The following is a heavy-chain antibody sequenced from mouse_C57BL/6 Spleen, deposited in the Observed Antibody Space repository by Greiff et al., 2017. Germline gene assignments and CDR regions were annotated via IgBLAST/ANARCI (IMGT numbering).Heavy chain of an antibody. Sequence: EVQLQQSGAELVRPGSSVKMSCKTSGYTFTSYGINWVKQRPGQGLEWIGYIYIGNGYTEYNEKFKGKATLTSDTSSSTAYMQLSSLTSEDSAIYFCAKDDPYYYGSDGGFAYWGQGTLVTVSA. D-gene: IGHD1-1*01. CDR2: IYIGNGYT. V-gene: IGHV1-58*01. CDR1: GYTFTSYG. J-gene: IGHJ3*01. CDR3: AKDDPYYYGSDGGFAY.